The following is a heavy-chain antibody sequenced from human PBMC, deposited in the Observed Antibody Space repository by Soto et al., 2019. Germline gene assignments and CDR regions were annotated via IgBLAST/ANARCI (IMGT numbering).Heavy chain of an antibody. J-gene: IGHJ5*02. V-gene: IGHV3-21*01. D-gene: IGHD4-17*01. CDR3: ARDPGWPTGWFDP. Sequence: GGSLRLSCAASGFTFSSYSMNWVRQAPGKGLEWVSSISSSSSYIYYADSVKGRFTISRDNAKNSLYLQMNSLRAEDTAVYYCARDPGWPTGWFDPWGQGTLVTVSS. CDR2: ISSSSSYI. CDR1: GFTFSSYS.